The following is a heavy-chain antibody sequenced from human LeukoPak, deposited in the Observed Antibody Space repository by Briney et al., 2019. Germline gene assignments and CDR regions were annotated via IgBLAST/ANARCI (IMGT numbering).Heavy chain of an antibody. J-gene: IGHJ4*02. CDR2: ISPGDSDT. CDR1: GYSFTTYW. V-gene: IGHV5-51*01. D-gene: IGHD4-23*01. CDR3: ASGGFFDY. Sequence: GESLKISCKGSGYSFTTYWIAWVRQMPGKGLEWMGIISPGDSDTRYSPSFQGQVTISADRSINTAYLRWSSLKASDTAMYYCASGGFFDYWGQGTLVTVSP.